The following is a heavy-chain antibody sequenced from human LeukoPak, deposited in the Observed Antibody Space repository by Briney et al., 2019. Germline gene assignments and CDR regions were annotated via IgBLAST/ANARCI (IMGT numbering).Heavy chain of an antibody. CDR1: GFTFSSYA. CDR2: ISGSGGST. D-gene: IGHD3-3*01. CDR3: TTEYDFWSGFYFDY. Sequence: PGGSLRLSCAASGFTFSSYAMSWVRQAPGKGLEWVSAISGSGGSTYYADSVKGRFTISRDNSKNTLYLQMNSLRAEDTAVYYCTTEYDFWSGFYFDYWGQGTLVTVSS. J-gene: IGHJ4*02. V-gene: IGHV3-23*01.